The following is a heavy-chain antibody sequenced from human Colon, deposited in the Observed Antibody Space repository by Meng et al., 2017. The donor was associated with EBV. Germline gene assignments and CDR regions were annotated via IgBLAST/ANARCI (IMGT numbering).Heavy chain of an antibody. CDR2: IYHSGST. Sequence: QELGPGLVKPSGTRALTCAVSGGSLSSRNWWSWVCQPPGKGLEWIGEIYHSGSTNYNPSLKSRVTISVAESKNQFSLRLSSVTAADTAVYYCARVGAYCGGDCYHPRWGQGTLVTVSS. CDR3: ARVGAYCGGDCYHPR. D-gene: IGHD2-21*02. CDR1: GGSLSSRNW. J-gene: IGHJ4*02. V-gene: IGHV4-4*02.